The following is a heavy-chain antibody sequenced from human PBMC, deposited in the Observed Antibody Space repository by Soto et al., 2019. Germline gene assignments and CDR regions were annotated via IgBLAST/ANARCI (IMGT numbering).Heavy chain of an antibody. V-gene: IGHV3-23*01. CDR3: AKDPGAYNWNYIDY. D-gene: IGHD1-20*01. J-gene: IGHJ4*02. CDR1: GFTFSSYA. CDR2: ISGSGGST. Sequence: EVQLLESGGGLVQPGGSLRLSCAASGFTFSSYAMSWVRQAPGKGLEWVSAISGSGGSTYYADSVKGRFTISRDNSKNTLYLQMSSLRAEDTAVYYCAKDPGAYNWNYIDYWGQGTLVTVSS.